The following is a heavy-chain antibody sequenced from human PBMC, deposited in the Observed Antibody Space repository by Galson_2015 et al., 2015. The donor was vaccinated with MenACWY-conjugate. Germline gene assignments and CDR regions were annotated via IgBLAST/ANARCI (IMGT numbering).Heavy chain of an antibody. CDR2: ITVDASNT. Sequence: ALRLGCAAAGVTVGRSWIHWGRQGPGKGPVWISCITVDASNTEYADSVKGRFALSRVHARNTVYLQMNSLTAEDTAVYYCARDGGGGTPFDCWGQGTLVTVSS. D-gene: IGHD1-26*01. V-gene: IGHV3-74*03. J-gene: IGHJ4*02. CDR1: GVTVGRSW. CDR3: ARDGGGGTPFDC.